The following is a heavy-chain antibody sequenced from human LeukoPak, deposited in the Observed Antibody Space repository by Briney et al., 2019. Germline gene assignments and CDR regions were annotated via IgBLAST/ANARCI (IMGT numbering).Heavy chain of an antibody. CDR2: XSGXGGST. CDR3: AKDRSSGYYYGINYFDY. CDR1: GFTFSSYA. J-gene: IGHJ4*02. D-gene: IGHD3-22*01. V-gene: IGHV3-23*01. Sequence: PGGSLRLSCAASGFTFSSYAMSWVRQAPGKGLXXXXXXSGXGGSTYYADSVKGRFTISRDNSKNTLYLQMNSLRAGDTAVYYCAKDRSSGYYYGINYFDYWGQGTLVTVSS.